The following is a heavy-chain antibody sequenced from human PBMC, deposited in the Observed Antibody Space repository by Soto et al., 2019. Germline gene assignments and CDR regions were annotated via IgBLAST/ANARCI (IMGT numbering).Heavy chain of an antibody. J-gene: IGHJ4*02. V-gene: IGHV1-69*01. CDR1: GGLFSSYP. CDR2: IIPVFQTA. D-gene: IGHD3-22*01. CDR3: ARGGSGYTWFKEF. Sequence: QEQLVQSGAEVKKPGTSVKVSCKASGGLFSSYPISWVRQVPGQGLESMGGIIPVFQTAYYTQRFQGRVTITADESTNTAYMELTSLRSGDTAIYYCARGGSGYTWFKEFWGQGALVTVSS.